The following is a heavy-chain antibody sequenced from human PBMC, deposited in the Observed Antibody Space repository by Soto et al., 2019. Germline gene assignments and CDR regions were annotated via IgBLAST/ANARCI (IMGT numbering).Heavy chain of an antibody. J-gene: IGHJ4*02. CDR1: GFIFSSYA. D-gene: IGHD3-22*01. CDR3: AKDLGEDTRYYDSSGYSPFDY. Sequence: GGSLRLSCAASGFIFSSYAMSWVRQAPGKGLEWVSAISGSGGSTYYADSVKGRFTISRDNSKNTLYLQMNSLRAEDTAVYYCAKDLGEDTRYYDSSGYSPFDYWGQGTLVTVSS. V-gene: IGHV3-23*01. CDR2: ISGSGGST.